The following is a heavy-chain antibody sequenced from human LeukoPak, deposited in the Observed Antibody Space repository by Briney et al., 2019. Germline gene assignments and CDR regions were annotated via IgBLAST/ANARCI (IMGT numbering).Heavy chain of an antibody. Sequence: GGSLRLSCAASGSTFSSYSMNWVRQAPGKGLEWVSVIYSGGSTYYADSVKGRFTISRDNSKNPLYLQMNSLRAEDTAVYYCAKERSMAVGENWFDPWGQGTLVTVSS. CDR1: GSTFSSYS. J-gene: IGHJ5*02. D-gene: IGHD6-19*01. CDR3: AKERSMAVGENWFDP. V-gene: IGHV3-23*03. CDR2: IYSGGST.